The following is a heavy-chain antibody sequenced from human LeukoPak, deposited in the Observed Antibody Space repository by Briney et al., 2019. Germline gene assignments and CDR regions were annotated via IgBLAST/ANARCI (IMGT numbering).Heavy chain of an antibody. J-gene: IGHJ4*02. V-gene: IGHV3-21*01. CDR3: ARANCSGGSCYSCCYFDY. D-gene: IGHD2-15*01. Sequence: GGSLRLSCAASGFTFSSYIMNWVRQAPGKGLEWVSSISSSSSYIYYADSVKGRFTISRDNAKNSLYLQMNSLRAEDTAVYYCARANCSGGSCYSCCYFDYWGQGTLVTVSS. CDR2: ISSSSSYI. CDR1: GFTFSSYI.